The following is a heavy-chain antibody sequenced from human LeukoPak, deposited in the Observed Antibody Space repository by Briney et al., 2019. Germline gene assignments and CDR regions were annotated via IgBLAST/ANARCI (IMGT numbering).Heavy chain of an antibody. J-gene: IGHJ3*02. CDR1: GFTFSSYW. V-gene: IGHV3-7*01. Sequence: GGSLRLSCAASGFTFSSYWMSWVRQAPGKGLEWVANIKQDGSEKYYVDSVKGRFTISRDNAKNSLYLQMNSLRAEDTAVYYCAGDVTRDAFDIWGQGTMVTVSS. D-gene: IGHD4-11*01. CDR2: IKQDGSEK. CDR3: AGDVTRDAFDI.